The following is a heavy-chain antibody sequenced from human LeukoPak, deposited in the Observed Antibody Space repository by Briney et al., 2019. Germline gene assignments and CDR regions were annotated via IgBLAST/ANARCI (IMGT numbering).Heavy chain of an antibody. D-gene: IGHD6-19*01. CDR2: VHNVGST. CDR1: GVSTTNGIYY. CDR3: ARHAEYNSGWHFYLDH. J-gene: IGHJ4*02. Sequence: PSETLSLTCTVSGVSTTNGIYYWAWIRQPPGKGLEWIGSVHNVGSTYYNLSLRSRVTMSIDTSKHQFSLRLNSVTAADTAVYYCARHAEYNSGWHFYLDHWGQGILVTASS. V-gene: IGHV4-39*01.